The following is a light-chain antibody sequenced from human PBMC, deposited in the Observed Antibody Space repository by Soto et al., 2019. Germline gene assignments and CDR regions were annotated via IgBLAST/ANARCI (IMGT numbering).Light chain of an antibody. CDR3: CSYAGSYTHV. J-gene: IGLJ1*01. CDR2: DVT. Sequence: QSALTQPRSVSGSPGQSVTISCTGTSSDVGGYNYVSWYQQHPGKAPKIIIYDVTKRPSGVPDRFSGSKSGNTASLTISGLQAEDEADYYCCSYAGSYTHVFGTGTKLTVL. CDR1: SSDVGGYNY. V-gene: IGLV2-11*01.